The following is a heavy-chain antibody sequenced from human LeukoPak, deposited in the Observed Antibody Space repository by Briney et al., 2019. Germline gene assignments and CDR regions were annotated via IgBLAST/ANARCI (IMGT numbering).Heavy chain of an antibody. V-gene: IGHV1-69*13. Sequence: SVKVSCKASGGTFSSYAISWVRQAPGQGLEWMGGIIPIFGTANYAQKFQGRVTITADESTSTAYMELSSLRSEDTAVYYYALRQLRNYYYYGMDVWGQGTTVTVSS. CDR2: IIPIFGTA. D-gene: IGHD3-10*01. J-gene: IGHJ6*02. CDR1: GGTFSSYA. CDR3: ALRQLRNYYYYGMDV.